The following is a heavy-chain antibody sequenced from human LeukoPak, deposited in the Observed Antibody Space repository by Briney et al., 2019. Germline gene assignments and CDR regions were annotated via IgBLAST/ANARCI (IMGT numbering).Heavy chain of an antibody. D-gene: IGHD3-10*01. V-gene: IGHV3-23*01. CDR1: GFTFSSYG. Sequence: PGGSLRLSCAASGFTFSSYGMSWVRQAPGKGLEWVSAISGSGVRTYDADSVKGRFTISRDNSKNTLYLQMNSLRAEDTAVYYCAKEAPRFGELFVNWGQGTLVTVSS. CDR3: AKEAPRFGELFVN. J-gene: IGHJ4*02. CDR2: ISGSGVRT.